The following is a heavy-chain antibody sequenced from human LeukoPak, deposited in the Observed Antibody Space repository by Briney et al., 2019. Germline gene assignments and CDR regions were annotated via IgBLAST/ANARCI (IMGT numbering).Heavy chain of an antibody. D-gene: IGHD1-26*01. V-gene: IGHV3-21*01. CDR2: ISSSSSYI. CDR1: GVTFSSYI. J-gene: IGHJ1*01. CDR3: ASTAEWELLSYFQR. Sequence: GGSLRLSCAASGVTFSSYIMNGVRQAPGEGREWGSSISSSSSYIYYADSVKGRFTISRDNAKNSLYLKMNSLRAGDTAVYYYASTAEWELLSYFQRWGQGTLVTVCS.